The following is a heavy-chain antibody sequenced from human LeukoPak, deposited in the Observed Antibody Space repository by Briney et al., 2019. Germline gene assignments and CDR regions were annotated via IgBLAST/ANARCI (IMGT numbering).Heavy chain of an antibody. CDR3: AIRYYDFWSGYSLGPFDP. Sequence: SETLSLTCAVSGYSISSGYYWGWIRQPPGKGLEWIGSIYHSGSTYYSPSLKSRVTISVDTSKNQFSLKLSSVTAADTAVYYCAIRYYDFWSGYSLGPFDPWGQGTLVTVSS. V-gene: IGHV4-38-2*01. J-gene: IGHJ5*02. CDR2: IYHSGST. D-gene: IGHD3-3*01. CDR1: GYSISSGYY.